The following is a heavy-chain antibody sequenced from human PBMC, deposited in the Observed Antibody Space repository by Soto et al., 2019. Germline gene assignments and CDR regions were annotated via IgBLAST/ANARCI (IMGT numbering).Heavy chain of an antibody. CDR3: ARTAAAGKYYYGMDV. D-gene: IGHD6-13*01. CDR1: GYSFTSYG. J-gene: IGHJ6*02. V-gene: IGHV5-51*01. Sequence: ESLKISCKGSGYSFTSYGIGWVRQMPGKGLECMGIIYPGDSDTRYSPSFQGQVTISADKSISTAYLQWSSLKASDTAMYYCARTAAAGKYYYGMDVWGQGTTVTVSS. CDR2: IYPGDSDT.